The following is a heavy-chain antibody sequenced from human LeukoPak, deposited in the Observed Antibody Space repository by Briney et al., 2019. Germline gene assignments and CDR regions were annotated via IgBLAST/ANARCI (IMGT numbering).Heavy chain of an antibody. CDR2: INPNSGGT. Sequence: ASVKVSCKASGYTFTGYYMHWVRQAPGQGLEWMGWINPNSGGTNYAQKFQGRVTMTRDTSISTAYMELSRLRSDDTAVYYCARDYDTSYYYYYMDVWGKGTTVTVS. J-gene: IGHJ6*03. CDR1: GYTFTGYY. D-gene: IGHD3-9*01. CDR3: ARDYDTSYYYYYMDV. V-gene: IGHV1-2*02.